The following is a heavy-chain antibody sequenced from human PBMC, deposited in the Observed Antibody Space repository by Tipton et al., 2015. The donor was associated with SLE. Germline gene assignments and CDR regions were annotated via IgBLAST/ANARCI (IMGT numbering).Heavy chain of an antibody. CDR3: ARDFYDFWSGYRLDY. V-gene: IGHV1-2*02. CDR2: INPNNGGT. Sequence: QSGAEVKKPGASVKVSCKASGYAFSGYYMHWVRQAPGQGLEWMGWINPNNGGTSYAQKFQGRVTMTRDPSISTAYMELSRLRSDDTAVYYCARDFYDFWSGYRLDYWGQGTLVTVSS. CDR1: GYAFSGYY. J-gene: IGHJ4*02. D-gene: IGHD3-3*01.